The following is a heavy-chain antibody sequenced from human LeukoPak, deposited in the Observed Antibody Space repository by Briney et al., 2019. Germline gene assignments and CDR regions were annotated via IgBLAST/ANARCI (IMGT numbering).Heavy chain of an antibody. CDR2: ISDSGGNT. V-gene: IGHV3-23*01. Sequence: GGSLRPSCAASGFTFNTYAMSWVRQAPWERLQWVSGISDSGGNTYYAGSVRGRFTISRDNSKNTLYLQMNSLRAEDTAVYYCARHRSSWLIDYWGQGTLVTVSS. CDR3: ARHRSSWLIDY. CDR1: GFTFNTYA. J-gene: IGHJ4*02. D-gene: IGHD6-6*01.